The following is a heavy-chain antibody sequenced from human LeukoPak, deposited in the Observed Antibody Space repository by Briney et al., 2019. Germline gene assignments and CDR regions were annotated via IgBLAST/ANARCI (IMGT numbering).Heavy chain of an antibody. V-gene: IGHV3-30*18. CDR3: AKDWGRDGYIYYYGMDV. Sequence: PGGSLRLSCAASGFTFTSYGIHWVRQAPGKGLEWVAVISYDGTNDYYADSVKGRFTISRDDSKNTVYLQMNSLRVEDTAVYYCAKDWGRDGYIYYYGMDVWGQGTTVTVSS. J-gene: IGHJ6*02. CDR2: ISYDGTND. CDR1: GFTFTSYG. D-gene: IGHD5-24*01.